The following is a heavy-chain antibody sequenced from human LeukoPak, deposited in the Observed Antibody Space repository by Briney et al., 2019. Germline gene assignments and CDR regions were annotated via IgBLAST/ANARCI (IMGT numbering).Heavy chain of an antibody. CDR3: AKDLQQLEAFDS. Sequence: GGSLRLSCVASGFNFSDCSLNWVRQAPGKGLEWLSSIRKDSSELFYADSVRGRFTISRDNAKNSLYLQMNSLRVEDTAVYYCAKDLQQLEAFDSWGQGTLVTVSS. J-gene: IGHJ4*02. CDR2: IRKDSSEL. V-gene: IGHV3-21*01. CDR1: GFNFSDCS. D-gene: IGHD1-1*01.